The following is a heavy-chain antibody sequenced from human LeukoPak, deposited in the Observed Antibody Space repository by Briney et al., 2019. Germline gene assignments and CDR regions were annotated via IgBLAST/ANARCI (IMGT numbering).Heavy chain of an antibody. D-gene: IGHD1-26*01. CDR3: ARVLVGAAYPDPFDY. CDR1: GYTFTSYG. J-gene: IGHJ4*02. V-gene: IGHV1-18*01. CDR2: ISAYNGNT. Sequence: AAVKVSCKASGYTFTSYGISWVRQAPGQGLEWMGWISAYNGNTNYAQKLQGRVTMTTDTSTSTAYMELRSLRSDDTAVYYCARVLVGAAYPDPFDYWGQGTLVTVSS.